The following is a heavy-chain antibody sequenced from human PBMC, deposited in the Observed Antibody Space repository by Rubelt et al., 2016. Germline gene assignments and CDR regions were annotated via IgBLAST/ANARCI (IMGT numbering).Heavy chain of an antibody. CDR2: IYYSGST. CDR3: ARSSDVVVPAAYFDY. V-gene: IGHV4-31*03. CDR1: GGSISSGGYY. J-gene: IGHJ4*02. D-gene: IGHD2-2*01. Sequence: QVQLQESGPGLVKPSQTLSLTCTVSGGSISSGGYYWSWIRQHPGKGLEWIGYIYYSGSTYYNPSLKSRVTISVDTSKNQFSLKLSSVTAADTAVYYCARSSDVVVPAAYFDYWGQGTLVTVSS.